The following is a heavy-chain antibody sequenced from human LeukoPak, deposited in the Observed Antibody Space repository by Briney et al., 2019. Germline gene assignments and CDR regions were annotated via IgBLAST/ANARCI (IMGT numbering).Heavy chain of an antibody. J-gene: IGHJ4*02. D-gene: IGHD3-22*01. CDR1: GFTFSSYS. CDR3: AREGDYYDSSGYYDY. Sequence: GGSLRLSCAASGFTFSSYSMNWVRQAPGKGLEWVSSISSSSSYVYYADSVKGRFTISRDNAKNSLYLQMNSLRAEDTAVYYCAREGDYYDSSGYYDYWGQGTLVTVSS. V-gene: IGHV3-21*01. CDR2: ISSSSSYV.